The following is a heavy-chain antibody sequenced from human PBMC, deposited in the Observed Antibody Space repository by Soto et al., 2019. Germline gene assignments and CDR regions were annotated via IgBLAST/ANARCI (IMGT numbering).Heavy chain of an antibody. V-gene: IGHV1-18*01. J-gene: IGHJ6*02. Sequence: ASVKVSCKASGYSFTSYGIAWVRQVPGQGPEWMGWISPYNVRTNYAQNVQGRVVMTTDISTNIVYLELRSLRSDDTAMYYCGRCRTDSYAMDVWGQGTTVTVSS. CDR2: ISPYNVRT. CDR1: GYSFTSYG. CDR3: GRCRTDSYAMDV. D-gene: IGHD1-1*01.